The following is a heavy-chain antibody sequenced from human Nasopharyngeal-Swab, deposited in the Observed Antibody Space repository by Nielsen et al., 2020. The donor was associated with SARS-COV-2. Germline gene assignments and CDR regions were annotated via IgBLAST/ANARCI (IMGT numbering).Heavy chain of an antibody. J-gene: IGHJ4*02. V-gene: IGHV3-72*01. D-gene: IGHD4-23*01. CDR3: ARSYGGNSGFDY. CDR2: TRDKAKSYTT. Sequence: GGSLRLSCAASGFTFSDHYMDWVRQAPGKGLEWVGRTRDKAKSYTTEYAASVKGRFTISRDNSKNSLYLQMNSLKTEDTAVYYCARSYGGNSGFDYWGQGTLVTVSS. CDR1: GFTFSDHY.